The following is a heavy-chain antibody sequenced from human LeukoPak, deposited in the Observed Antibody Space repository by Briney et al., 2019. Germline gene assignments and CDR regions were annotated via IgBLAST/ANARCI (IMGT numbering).Heavy chain of an antibody. D-gene: IGHD3-10*01. CDR3: ASEGMVRGVLFDY. Sequence: SETLSLTCTVSGGSISSYYWNWIRQSAGKGLEWIGRIYTSGSTNYNPSLKSRVTISVDTSKNQFSLKLSSVTAADTAVYYCASEGMVRGVLFDYWGQGTLVTVSS. CDR2: IYTSGST. V-gene: IGHV4-4*07. CDR1: GGSISSYY. J-gene: IGHJ4*02.